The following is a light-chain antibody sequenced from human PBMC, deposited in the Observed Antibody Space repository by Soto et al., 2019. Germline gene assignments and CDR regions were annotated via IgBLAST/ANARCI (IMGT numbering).Light chain of an antibody. CDR2: LNSDGSH. CDR3: QTWGTGIPYV. J-gene: IGLJ1*01. Sequence: QSVLTQSPSASASLGASVKLTCTLSSGHSSYAIAWHQQRPEKGPRYLMKLNSDGSHNKGDGIPDRFSGSSSGAERYLTISSLQSEDEADYYCQTWGTGIPYVFGTGTKLT. CDR1: SGHSSYA. V-gene: IGLV4-69*01.